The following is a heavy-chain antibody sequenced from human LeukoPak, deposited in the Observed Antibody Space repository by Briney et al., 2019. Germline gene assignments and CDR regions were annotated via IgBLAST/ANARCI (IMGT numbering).Heavy chain of an antibody. D-gene: IGHD2-21*01. CDR2: IYYSGST. CDR3: VRGHYSSGLWFDP. V-gene: IGHV4-31*03. CDR1: GGSISSGGYY. J-gene: IGHJ5*02. Sequence: PSETLSLTCTVSGGSISSGGYYWSWIRQHPGKGLEWIGYIYYSGSTYYNPSLKSRVTISVDTSKNQFSLKLSSVTAADTAVYYCVRGHYSSGLWFDPWGQGTLVTVSS.